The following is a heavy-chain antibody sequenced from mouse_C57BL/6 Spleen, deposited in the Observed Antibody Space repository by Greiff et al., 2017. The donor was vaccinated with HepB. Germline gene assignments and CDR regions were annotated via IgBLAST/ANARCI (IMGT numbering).Heavy chain of an antibody. CDR2: IRNKANGYTT. CDR3: ARYGTTVGGYFDV. CDR1: GFTFTDYY. D-gene: IGHD1-1*01. V-gene: IGHV7-3*01. Sequence: EVQGVESGGGLVQPGGSLSLSCAASGFTFTDYYMSWVRQPPGKALEWLGFIRNKANGYTTEYSASVKGRFTISRDNSQSILYLQMNALRAEDSATYYCARYGTTVGGYFDVWGTGTTVTVSS. J-gene: IGHJ1*03.